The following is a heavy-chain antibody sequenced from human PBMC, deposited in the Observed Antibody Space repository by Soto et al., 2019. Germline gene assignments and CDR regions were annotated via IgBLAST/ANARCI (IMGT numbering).Heavy chain of an antibody. V-gene: IGHV3-30*18. J-gene: IGHJ4*02. CDR3: AKDIPPNYSSGWYYFDY. Sequence: GGSLRLSCAASGFTFSSYGMHWVRQAPGKGLEWVAVISYDGSNKYYADSVKGRFTISRDNSKNTLYLQMNSLRAEDTAVYYCAKDIPPNYSSGWYYFDYWGQGT. CDR2: ISYDGSNK. D-gene: IGHD6-19*01. CDR1: GFTFSSYG.